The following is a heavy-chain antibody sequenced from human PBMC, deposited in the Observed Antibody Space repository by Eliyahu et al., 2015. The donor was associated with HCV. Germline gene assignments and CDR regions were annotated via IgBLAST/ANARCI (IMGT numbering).Heavy chain of an antibody. D-gene: IGHD6-13*01. CDR1: GGSFSGYY. V-gene: IGHV4-34*01. CDR2: INHSGST. Sequence: QVQLQQWGAGLLKPSETLSLTCAVYGGSFSGYYWSWIRQPPGKGLEWIGEINHSGSTNYNPSLKSRVTISVDTSKNQFSLKLSSVTAADTAVYYCARGRSRLIAAAGIPSYYYYGMDVWGQGTTVTVSS. CDR3: ARGRSRLIAAAGIPSYYYYGMDV. J-gene: IGHJ6*02.